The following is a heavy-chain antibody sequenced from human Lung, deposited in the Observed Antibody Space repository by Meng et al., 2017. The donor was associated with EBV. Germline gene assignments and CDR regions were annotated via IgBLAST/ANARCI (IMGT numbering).Heavy chain of an antibody. CDR2: LIPVLNKA. V-gene: IGHV1-69*10. CDR1: GGSFSTYT. CDR3: ARGRGNQPLFDF. D-gene: IGHD2/OR15-2a*01. Sequence: QGQLVQSGAEVKKPGSSVKVGCKTSGGSFSTYTFSWVRQAPGQGLEWMGGLIPVLNKAKSAPRFQDRVTFTADETTTTAYMELSSLTFEDTAVYFCARGRGNQPLFDFWGQGTLVTVSS. J-gene: IGHJ4*02.